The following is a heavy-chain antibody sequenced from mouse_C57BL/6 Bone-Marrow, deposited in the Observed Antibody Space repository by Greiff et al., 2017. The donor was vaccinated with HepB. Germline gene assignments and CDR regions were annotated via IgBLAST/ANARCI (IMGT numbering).Heavy chain of an antibody. CDR3: TTADYYGSSYDY. V-gene: IGHV14-4*01. CDR2: IDPENGDT. Sequence: EVQLQHSGAELVRPGASVKLSCTASGFNIKDDYMHWVKQRPEQGLEWIGWIDPENGDTEYASKFQGKATITADTSSNTAYLQLSSLTSEDTAVYYCTTADYYGSSYDYWGQGTTLTVSS. CDR1: GFNIKDDY. D-gene: IGHD1-1*01. J-gene: IGHJ2*01.